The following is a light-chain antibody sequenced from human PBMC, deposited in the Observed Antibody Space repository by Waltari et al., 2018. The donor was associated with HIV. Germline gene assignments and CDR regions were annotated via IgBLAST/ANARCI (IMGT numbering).Light chain of an antibody. Sequence: SFELTQPPSVSVSPGQTARLTCSGDALPKQFAYWYQQKPGQAPVLIIYQDTERPAGIPERSSGSSSGTRVTLTVSGVQAEDEADYYCQSADSSGTWVFGGGTKLTVL. V-gene: IGLV3-25*03. CDR2: QDT. CDR3: QSADSSGTWV. CDR1: ALPKQF. J-gene: IGLJ3*02.